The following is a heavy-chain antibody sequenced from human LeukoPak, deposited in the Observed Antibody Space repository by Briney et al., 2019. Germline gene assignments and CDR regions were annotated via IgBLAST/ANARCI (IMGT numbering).Heavy chain of an antibody. J-gene: IGHJ4*02. Sequence: GGSLRLSCAASGFTFSSYAMSWVRQAPGMGLEWVSAISGSGGSTYYADSVKGRFTISRDNSKNTLYLQMNSLRAEDTAVYYCANIYYGSGSYRSGFDYWGQGTLVTVSS. CDR3: ANIYYGSGSYRSGFDY. CDR1: GFTFSSYA. CDR2: ISGSGGST. V-gene: IGHV3-23*01. D-gene: IGHD3-10*01.